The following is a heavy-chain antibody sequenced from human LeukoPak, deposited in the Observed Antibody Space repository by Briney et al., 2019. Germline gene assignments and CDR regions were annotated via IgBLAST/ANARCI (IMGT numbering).Heavy chain of an antibody. CDR1: GGSISSGSYY. J-gene: IGHJ4*02. CDR2: IYTSGST. CDR3: ARGGGYSSSWYPPPIVY. D-gene: IGHD6-13*01. V-gene: IGHV4-61*02. Sequence: SETLSLTCTVSGGSISSGSYYWSWIRQPAGKGLEWIGRIYTSGSTNYNPSLKSRVTISVDTSKNQFSLKLSSVTAADTAVYYCARGGGYSSSWYPPPIVYWGQGTLVTVSS.